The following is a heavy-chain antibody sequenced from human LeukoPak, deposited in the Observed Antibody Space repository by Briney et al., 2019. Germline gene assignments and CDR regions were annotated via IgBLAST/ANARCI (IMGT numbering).Heavy chain of an antibody. CDR3: ARGRAVAGPFDY. CDR1: GGSISSSSYY. CDR2: IYYSGSP. Sequence: KSSETLSLTCTVSGGSISSSSYYWGWIAHPPGKGLEWIGSIYYSGSPYYNPSLKSRVTISVDTSKKQFSLKLSSVTAADTAVYYCARGRAVAGPFDYWGQGTLVTVSS. J-gene: IGHJ4*02. V-gene: IGHV4-39*01. D-gene: IGHD6-19*01.